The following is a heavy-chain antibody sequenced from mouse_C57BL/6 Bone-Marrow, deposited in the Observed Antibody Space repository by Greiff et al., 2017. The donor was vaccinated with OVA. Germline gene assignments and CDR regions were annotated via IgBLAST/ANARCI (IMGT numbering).Heavy chain of an antibody. CDR2: INPSNGGT. CDR1: GYTFTSYW. CDR3: ATSYYYGSSYPSYWYFDV. Sequence: QVQLQQPGPELVKPGASVKLSCKASGYTFTSYWMHWVKQRPGQGLEWIGNINPSNGGTNYNEKFKSKATLTVDKSSSTAYMQLSSLTSEDSAVYYCATSYYYGSSYPSYWYFDVWGTGTTVTVSS. D-gene: IGHD1-1*01. J-gene: IGHJ1*03. V-gene: IGHV1-53*01.